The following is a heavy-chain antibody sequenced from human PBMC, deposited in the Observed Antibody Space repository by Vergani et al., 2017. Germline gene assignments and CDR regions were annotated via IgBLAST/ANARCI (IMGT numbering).Heavy chain of an antibody. CDR1: GGSISSYY. D-gene: IGHD3-22*01. J-gene: IGHJ6*02. V-gene: IGHV4-59*01. CDR3: ARGSHYYYDSIPAWYYYGMDV. Sequence: QVQLQESGPGLVKPSETLSLTCTVSGGSISSYYWSWIRQPPGKGLEWIGYIYYSGSTNYNPSLKSRFTISVDTSKNQFSLKLSSVTAADTAVYYCARGSHYYYDSIPAWYYYGMDVWGQGTTVTVSS. CDR2: IYYSGST.